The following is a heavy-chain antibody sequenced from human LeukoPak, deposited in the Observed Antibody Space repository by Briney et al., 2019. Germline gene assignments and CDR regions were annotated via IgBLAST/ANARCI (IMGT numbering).Heavy chain of an antibody. J-gene: IGHJ6*03. CDR3: AGGRLRVMVYRLYYMDV. Sequence: ASVKVSCKASGYSFTGYYMHWVRQAPGQGLEWMGWINPNSGDTKYAQKFQGRVTMTRDTSISTAYMELTRLRSDDTAVYYCAGGRLRVMVYRLYYMDVWGKGTTVTVSS. D-gene: IGHD2-8*01. V-gene: IGHV1-2*02. CDR2: INPNSGDT. CDR1: GYSFTGYY.